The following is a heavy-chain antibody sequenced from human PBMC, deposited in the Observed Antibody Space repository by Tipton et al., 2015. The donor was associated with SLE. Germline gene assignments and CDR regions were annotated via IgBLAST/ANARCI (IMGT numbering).Heavy chain of an antibody. CDR1: RFTFSSYW. CDR2: IKSKTDGGTT. CDR3: TTSPAVYYDSSSYDYYYYYGMDV. J-gene: IGHJ6*02. Sequence: SLRLSCVASRFTFSSYWMSWVRQAPGKGLEWVGRIKSKTDGGTTDYAAPVKGRFTISKDDSKNTLYLQMNSLKTEDTAVYYCTTSPAVYYDSSSYDYYYYYGMDVWGQGTTVTVSS. V-gene: IGHV3-15*01. D-gene: IGHD3-22*01.